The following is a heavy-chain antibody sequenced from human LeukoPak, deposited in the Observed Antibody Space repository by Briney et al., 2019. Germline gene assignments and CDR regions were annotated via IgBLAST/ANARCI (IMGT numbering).Heavy chain of an antibody. J-gene: IGHJ5*02. CDR3: ARDRRITGTTSNWFDP. D-gene: IGHD1-7*01. Sequence: SVKVSCKASGYTFTGYYMHWGRQAPGQGLEWMGRINPNSGGTNYAQKFQGRVTMTRDTSISTAYMELSRLRSDDTAVYYCARDRRITGTTSNWFDPWGQGTLVTVSS. CDR1: GYTFTGYY. V-gene: IGHV1-2*06. CDR2: INPNSGGT.